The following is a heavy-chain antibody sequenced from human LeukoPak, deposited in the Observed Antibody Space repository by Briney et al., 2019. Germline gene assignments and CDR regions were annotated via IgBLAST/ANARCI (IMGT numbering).Heavy chain of an antibody. V-gene: IGHV1-3*01. Sequence: ASVKVSCKASGYTFTSYAMHWMRQASGQRLEWMGWINAGNGNTKYSQKFQGRVTITRDTSASTAYMELSSLRSEDTAVYYCARPIVGATLSSAFDIWGQGTMVTVSS. J-gene: IGHJ3*02. D-gene: IGHD1-26*01. CDR1: GYTFTSYA. CDR3: ARPIVGATLSSAFDI. CDR2: INAGNGNT.